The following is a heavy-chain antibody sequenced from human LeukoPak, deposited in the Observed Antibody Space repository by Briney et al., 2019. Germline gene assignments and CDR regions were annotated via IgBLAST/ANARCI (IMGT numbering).Heavy chain of an antibody. V-gene: IGHV4-34*01. Sequence: PSETLSLTCAVYGGSFSGYYWSWIRQPPGKGLEWIGEINHSGSTNYNPSLESRVTISVDMSKNQFSLKLSSVTAADTAVYYCARGRAVAGTFWPYYYYGMDVWGQGTTVTVSS. D-gene: IGHD6-19*01. J-gene: IGHJ6*02. CDR1: GGSFSGYY. CDR2: INHSGST. CDR3: ARGRAVAGTFWPYYYYGMDV.